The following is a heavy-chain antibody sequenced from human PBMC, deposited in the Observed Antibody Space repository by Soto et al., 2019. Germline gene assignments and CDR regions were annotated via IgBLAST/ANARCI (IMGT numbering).Heavy chain of an antibody. V-gene: IGHV3-23*01. CDR2: ISSIGGST. Sequence: GGSLRLSCSASGFTFSNYALSWVRQAPGKGLEWVSGISSIGGSTHYADSVKGRFTISRDTSKNTVYLQMNSLRVEDTAIYYCAKDLYSSGWYIYDYWGEGTLVTVSS. CDR3: AKDLYSSGWYIYDY. D-gene: IGHD6-19*01. J-gene: IGHJ4*02. CDR1: GFTFSNYA.